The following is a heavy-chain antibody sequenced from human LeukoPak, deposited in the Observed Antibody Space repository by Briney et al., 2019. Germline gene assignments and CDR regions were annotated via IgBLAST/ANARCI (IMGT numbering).Heavy chain of an antibody. D-gene: IGHD6-19*01. V-gene: IGHV3-48*01. CDR3: ARDEVAGLSPVYYGMDV. J-gene: IGHJ6*02. CDR1: GFTFSSYS. CDR2: ISSSSSTI. Sequence: GGSLRLSCAASGFTFSSYSMNWVRQAPGKGLEWVSYISSSSSTIYYADSVKGRFTISRDNAKNSLYLQMNSLRAEDTAVYYCARDEVAGLSPVYYGMDVWGQGTTVTVSS.